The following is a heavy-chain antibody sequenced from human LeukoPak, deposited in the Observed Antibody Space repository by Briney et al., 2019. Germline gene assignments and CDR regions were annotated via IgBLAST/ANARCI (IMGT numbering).Heavy chain of an antibody. CDR2: IYYSGST. J-gene: IGHJ4*02. Sequence: SETLSLTCTVSGGSISSYYWSWIRQPPGKGLEWIGYIYYSGSTNYNPSLKSRVTISVDTSKNQFSLKLSSVTAADTAVYYCVSHSPGGMVRGVGYDYWGQGTLVTVSS. CDR3: VSHSPGGMVRGVGYDY. D-gene: IGHD3-10*01. CDR1: GGSISSYY. V-gene: IGHV4-59*08.